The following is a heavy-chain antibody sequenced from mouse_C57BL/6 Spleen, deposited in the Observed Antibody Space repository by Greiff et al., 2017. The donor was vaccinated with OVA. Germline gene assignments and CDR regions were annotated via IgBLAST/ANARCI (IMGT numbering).Heavy chain of an antibody. CDR3: AREDSHYYAMDY. CDR2: IYPSDSET. Sequence: QVQLKQPGAELVRPGSSVKLSCKASGYTFTSYWMDWVKQRPGQGLEWIGNIYPSDSETHYNQKFKDKATLTVDKSSSTAYMQLSSLTSEDSAVYYCAREDSHYYAMDYWGQGTSGTVSS. V-gene: IGHV1-61*01. CDR1: GYTFTSYW. J-gene: IGHJ4*01.